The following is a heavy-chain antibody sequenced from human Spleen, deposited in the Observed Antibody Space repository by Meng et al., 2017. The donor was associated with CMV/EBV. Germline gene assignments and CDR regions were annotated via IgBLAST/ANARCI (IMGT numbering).Heavy chain of an antibody. CDR2: ISTYNGNT. Sequence: ASVKVSCKASGYTFTSYGISWVRQAPGQGLEWMGRISTYNGNTDYVQNLQGRVTMTTDTSTSTAYMELRSLRSDDTAVYYCARAVAPPITIFGVNYGMDVWGQGTTVTVSS. CDR3: ARAVAPPITIFGVNYGMDV. D-gene: IGHD3-3*01. J-gene: IGHJ6*02. CDR1: GYTFTSYG. V-gene: IGHV1-18*01.